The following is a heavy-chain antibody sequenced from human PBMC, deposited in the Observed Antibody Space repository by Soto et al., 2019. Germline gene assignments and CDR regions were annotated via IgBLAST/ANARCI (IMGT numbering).Heavy chain of an antibody. CDR3: ARDRDYGWDY. V-gene: IGHV3-7*05. D-gene: IGHD4-17*01. J-gene: IGHJ4*02. CDR1: GFTFSSSW. Sequence: EVQLVESGGGLVQPGGSLRLSCAASGFTFSSSWMSWVRQAPGKGPEWVANIKPDGGETYYVDSVKGRFTISRDNAKTSLYLQMNSLRVEDTAVYYCARDRDYGWDYWCQGTLVTVSS. CDR2: IKPDGGET.